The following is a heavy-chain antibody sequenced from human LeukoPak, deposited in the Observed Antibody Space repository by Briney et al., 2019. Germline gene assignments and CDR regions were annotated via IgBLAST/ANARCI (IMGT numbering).Heavy chain of an antibody. Sequence: GGSLRLSFAASGFPFSSYGMQWVRPAPGKGLEWVAVIWYDGSNKYYADSVKGRFTISRDNSKNTLYLQMNSLRAEDTAVYYCARLTTLDYWGQGTLVTVSS. D-gene: IGHD4-17*01. CDR1: GFPFSSYG. CDR3: ARLTTLDY. V-gene: IGHV3-33*01. J-gene: IGHJ4*02. CDR2: IWYDGSNK.